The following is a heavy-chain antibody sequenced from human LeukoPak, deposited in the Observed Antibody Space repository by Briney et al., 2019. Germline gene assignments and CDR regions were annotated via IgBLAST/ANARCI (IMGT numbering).Heavy chain of an antibody. CDR1: GGSLSSSSYY. V-gene: IGHV4-39*01. J-gene: IGHJ4*02. D-gene: IGHD6-19*01. Sequence: PSETLSLTCTVSGGSLSSSSYYWGWLRQPPGTGLEWIGSIYYSGSTYYNPSLKSRVTISVDTSKNQFSLKLSSVTAADTAVYYCARRLEGFDYWGQGTLVTVSS. CDR2: IYYSGST. CDR3: ARRLEGFDY.